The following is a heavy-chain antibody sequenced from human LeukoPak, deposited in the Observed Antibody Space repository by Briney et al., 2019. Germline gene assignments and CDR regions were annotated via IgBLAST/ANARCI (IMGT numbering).Heavy chain of an antibody. CDR1: GFTFSNAW. CDR2: IKSKTDGGTT. D-gene: IGHD3-3*01. CDR3: TTDGYDFWPFDY. J-gene: IGHJ4*02. Sequence: GGSLRLSCAASGFTFSNAWMSWVRQAPGKGLEWVGRIKSKTDGGTTDYAAPVKGRFTISRDDSKNTLYLQMNSLKTEDTAVNYCTTDGYDFWPFDYWGQGTLVTVSS. V-gene: IGHV3-15*01.